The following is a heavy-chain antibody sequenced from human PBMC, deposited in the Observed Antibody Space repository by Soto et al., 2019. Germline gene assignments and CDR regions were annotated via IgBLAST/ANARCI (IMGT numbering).Heavy chain of an antibody. CDR2: MNPNSGNT. CDR3: ARVFSGCSSTSCYPVPWFDP. Sequence: ASVKVSCKASGYTFTSYDINWVRQATGQGLEWMGWMNPNSGNTGYAQKFQGRVTMTRNTSISTAYMELSSLRSEDTAVYYCARVFSGCSSTSCYPVPWFDPWGQGTLVTVSS. J-gene: IGHJ5*02. V-gene: IGHV1-8*01. D-gene: IGHD2-2*01. CDR1: GYTFTSYD.